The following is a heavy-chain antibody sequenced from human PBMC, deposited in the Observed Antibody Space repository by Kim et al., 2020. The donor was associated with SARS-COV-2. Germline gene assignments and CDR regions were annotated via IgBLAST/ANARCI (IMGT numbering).Heavy chain of an antibody. CDR1: GGSISSSSYY. V-gene: IGHV4-39*01. CDR3: ARHGLSVWFGVPPGAFEI. J-gene: IGHJ3*02. Sequence: SETLSLTCTVSGGSISSSSYYWGWIRQPPGKGLEWIGSIYYSGSTYYNPSLKSRVTISVDTSKNQFSLRLSSVTAADTAVYYCARHGLSVWFGVPPGAFEIWGQGTMVTVSS. CDR2: IYYSGST. D-gene: IGHD3-10*01.